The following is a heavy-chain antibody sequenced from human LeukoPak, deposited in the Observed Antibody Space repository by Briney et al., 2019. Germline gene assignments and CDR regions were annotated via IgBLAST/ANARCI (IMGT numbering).Heavy chain of an antibody. J-gene: IGHJ4*02. CDR3: PTPSSLRYGSGSPDY. Sequence: PGESLRLSCAASGFSFSSYRMAWVRLAPGKGLEWISFISESSSYVKYADSVKGRFTISRDDAKNSLYLQMNSLRADDTAVYYCPTPSSLRYGSGSPDYWGQGTLVTVSS. CDR1: GFSFSSYR. V-gene: IGHV3-21*01. D-gene: IGHD3-10*01. CDR2: ISESSSYV.